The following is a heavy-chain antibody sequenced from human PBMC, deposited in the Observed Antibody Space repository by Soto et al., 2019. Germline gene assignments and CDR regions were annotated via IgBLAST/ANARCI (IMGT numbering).Heavy chain of an antibody. CDR2: ISAYNGNT. V-gene: IGHV1-18*04. D-gene: IGHD5-18*01. J-gene: IGHJ5*02. Sequence: QVQLVQSGAEVKKPGASVKVSCKASGYTFTSYGISWVRQAPGQGLEWMGWISAYNGNTNYAQKLQGRVTMTTDTSTSTAYMELRSLRSDDTAGYYCARVSVDTAMGIPRNWFDPWGQGTLVTVSS. CDR1: GYTFTSYG. CDR3: ARVSVDTAMGIPRNWFDP.